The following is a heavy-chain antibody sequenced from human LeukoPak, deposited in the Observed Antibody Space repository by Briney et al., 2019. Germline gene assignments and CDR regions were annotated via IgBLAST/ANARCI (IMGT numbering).Heavy chain of an antibody. CDR1: GFTFGDYA. Sequence: GGSLRLSCTASGFTFGDYAMSWFRQAPGKGLEWVGFIRSKAYGGTTEYAASVKGRFTISRDDSKSIAYLQTNSLKTEDTAVYYCTRYGDFILYYYYYYMDVWGKGTTVTVSS. J-gene: IGHJ6*03. CDR3: TRYGDFILYYYYYYMDV. V-gene: IGHV3-49*03. D-gene: IGHD4-17*01. CDR2: IRSKAYGGTT.